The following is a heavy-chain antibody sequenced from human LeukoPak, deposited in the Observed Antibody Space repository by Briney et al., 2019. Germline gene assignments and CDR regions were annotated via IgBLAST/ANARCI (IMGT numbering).Heavy chain of an antibody. J-gene: IGHJ4*02. CDR3: AEADSSQIPDC. V-gene: IGHV4-34*01. Sequence: SETQSLTCTVSAGSLSSYYWSWVRQPPGKGLEWIGEINHSGSTNYNPSLTSRVTISVDTSKDQFSLKLSSVTAADTAVYYCAEADSSQIPDCWGQGTLVSVSS. D-gene: IGHD6-6*01. CDR2: INHSGST. CDR1: AGSLSSYY.